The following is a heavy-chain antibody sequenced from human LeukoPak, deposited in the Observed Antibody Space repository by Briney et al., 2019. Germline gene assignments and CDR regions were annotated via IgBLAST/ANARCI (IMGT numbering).Heavy chain of an antibody. D-gene: IGHD6-6*01. J-gene: IGHJ3*02. V-gene: IGHV4-30-4*08. CDR2: TYYSGST. CDR1: GGSISSGDYY. CDR3: ARDRGSSSELDI. Sequence: SETLSLTCTVSGGSISSGDYYWRWIRQPPGKGLEWIGYTYYSGSTYYKPSLKSRVTISVDTSKNQFSLKLSSVTAADTAVYYCARDRGSSSELDIWGQGTMVTVSS.